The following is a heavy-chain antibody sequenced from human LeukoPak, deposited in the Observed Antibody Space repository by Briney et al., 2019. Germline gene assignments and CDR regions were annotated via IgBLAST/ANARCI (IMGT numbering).Heavy chain of an antibody. CDR2: INPNSGGT. D-gene: IGHD4-17*01. V-gene: IGHV1-2*02. CDR3: AREPYGDYVFDY. Sequence: ASVKVSCKASGYTFTGYYMHWVRQAPGQGVEWRGWINPNSGGTNYAQKFQGRVTMTRDTSISTAYMELSRLRSDDTAVYYCAREPYGDYVFDYWGQGTLVTVSS. CDR1: GYTFTGYY. J-gene: IGHJ4*02.